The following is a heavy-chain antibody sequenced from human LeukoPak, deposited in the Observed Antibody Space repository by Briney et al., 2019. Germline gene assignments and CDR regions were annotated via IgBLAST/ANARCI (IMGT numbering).Heavy chain of an antibody. CDR1: GGSFRGYY. CDR3: ASRGYSNGSDE. Sequence: SETLSLTCAVYGGSFRGYYLSWIRQPPGKGLEWIGEVTYTGVTNYNPSLKSRVTISLDTTKNQFSLMVTSVIAADTAVYYCASRGYSNGSDEWGQETLVTVYS. J-gene: IGHJ4*02. CDR2: VTYTGVT. V-gene: IGHV4-34*01. D-gene: IGHD5-18*01.